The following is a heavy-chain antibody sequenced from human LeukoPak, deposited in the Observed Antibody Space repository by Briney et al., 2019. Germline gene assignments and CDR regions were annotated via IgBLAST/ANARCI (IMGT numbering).Heavy chain of an antibody. CDR3: ARDFGWGIAARRRAFDI. D-gene: IGHD6-6*01. CDR1: GFTVSSNY. J-gene: IGHJ3*02. CDR2: IYSGGST. V-gene: IGHV3-66*01. Sequence: PGGSLRLSCAASGFTVSSNYMSWVRQAPGKGLEWVSVIYSGGSTYYAASVKGRFTISRDNSKNTLYLQMNSLRAEDTAVYYCARDFGWGIAARRRAFDIWGQGTMVTVSS.